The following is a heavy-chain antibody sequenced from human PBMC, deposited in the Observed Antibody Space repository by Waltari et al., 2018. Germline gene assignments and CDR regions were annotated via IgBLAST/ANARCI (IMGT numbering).Heavy chain of an antibody. CDR2: IFFSGCP. CDR1: GGSISSSSHH. D-gene: IGHD3-10*01. V-gene: IGHV4-39*01. J-gene: IGHJ6*02. Sequence: QLQLQESGPGLVKPSETLSLICTVSGGSISSSSHHWGWIRQPPGKGLEWIGSIFFSGCPYYNPSLKSRVTMSVDTSKNQFSLKLASVTAADTAVYYCARHFGSGSYPAALDVWGQGTTVTVSS. CDR3: ARHFGSGSYPAALDV.